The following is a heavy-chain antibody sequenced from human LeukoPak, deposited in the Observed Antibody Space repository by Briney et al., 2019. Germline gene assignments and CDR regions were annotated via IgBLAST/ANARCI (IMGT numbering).Heavy chain of an antibody. V-gene: IGHV3-66*01. CDR1: GXTVSSDY. Sequence: PGGSLRLSCAASGXTVSSDYMSWVRQAPGKGREWVSVIYSGGSTYHADSVKGRFTISRDNSKNTLYLQMNSLRDEDTAVYYCARIVAGGAFDIWGQGTMVTVSS. CDR2: IYSGGST. J-gene: IGHJ3*02. D-gene: IGHD1-26*01. CDR3: ARIVAGGAFDI.